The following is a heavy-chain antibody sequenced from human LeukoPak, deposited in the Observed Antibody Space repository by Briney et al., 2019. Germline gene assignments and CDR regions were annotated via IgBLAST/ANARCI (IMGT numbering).Heavy chain of an antibody. V-gene: IGHV3-30-3*01. CDR2: ISYEGNNK. D-gene: IGHD2-2*01. Sequence: GGSLRLSCAASGFIFSNYAMHWVRQAPGKGLEWVAVISYEGNNKYYADSVKGRFTISRDNSKNTLYLQMNSLRAEDTAVYYCAKDSILIPASKSALDYWGQGTLVTVSS. CDR1: GFIFSNYA. J-gene: IGHJ4*02. CDR3: AKDSILIPASKSALDY.